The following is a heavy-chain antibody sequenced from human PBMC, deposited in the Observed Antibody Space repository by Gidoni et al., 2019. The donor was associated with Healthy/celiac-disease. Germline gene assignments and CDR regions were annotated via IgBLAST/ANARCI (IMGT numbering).Heavy chain of an antibody. CDR1: GGSFSGYY. CDR3: ARGDSSSSFDY. J-gene: IGHJ4*02. CDR2: INHSGRT. D-gene: IGHD6-6*01. V-gene: IGHV4-34*01. Sequence: QVQLQQWGAGLLKPSETLSLTCAVYGGSFSGYYWRGIRQPQGKGLEWIGEINHSGRTNYNPSLKSLVTISVDTSKNQFSLKLSSVTAADTAVYYCARGDSSSSFDYWGQGTLVTVSS.